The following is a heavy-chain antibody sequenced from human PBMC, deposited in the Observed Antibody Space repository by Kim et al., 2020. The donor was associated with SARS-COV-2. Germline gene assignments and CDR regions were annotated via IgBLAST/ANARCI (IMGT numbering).Heavy chain of an antibody. D-gene: IGHD2-2*01. CDR1: GFTFSSYG. CDR3: ARDRKSRVVPAAMTRIIASSIDY. J-gene: IGHJ4*02. CDR2: IWYDGSNK. V-gene: IGHV3-33*01. Sequence: GGSLRLSCAASGFTFSSYGMHWVRQAPGKGLEWVAVIWYDGSNKYYADSVKGRFTISRDNSKNTLYLQMNSLRAEDTAVYYCARDRKSRVVPAAMTRIIASSIDYWGQGTLVTVSS.